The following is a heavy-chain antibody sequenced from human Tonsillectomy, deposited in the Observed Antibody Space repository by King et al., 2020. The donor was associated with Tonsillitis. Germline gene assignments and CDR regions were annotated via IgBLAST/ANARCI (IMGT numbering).Heavy chain of an antibody. Sequence: QLVQSGAEVKKPGASGRVSCKAAGYTFTAYYIHWWRQAPGQGLEWMGWINPKSGGTTYTQKFQGRVTMPRDTSNSTAYMELGRLRSDDTAVYYCATGGSGWYWVYWGQGTLVTVSS. V-gene: IGHV1-2*02. J-gene: IGHJ4*02. CDR1: GYTFTAYY. D-gene: IGHD6-19*01. CDR2: INPKSGGT. CDR3: ATGGSGWYWVY.